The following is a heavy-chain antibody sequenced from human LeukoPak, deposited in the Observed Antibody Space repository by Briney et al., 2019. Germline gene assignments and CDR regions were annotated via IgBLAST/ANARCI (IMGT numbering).Heavy chain of an antibody. CDR1: GFTVSSYY. CDR3: ARESWKGSTTDGFDI. Sequence: GGSLRLSCAAFGFTVSSYYMSWVRQAPGRGVEGVSVMRSAGTTSYAGCVKGRFTISRDSSKNMLYLQMTSLRAEDTAMYYCARESWKGSTTDGFDIWGQGTMVTVSS. CDR2: MRSAGTT. D-gene: IGHD5/OR15-5a*01. J-gene: IGHJ3*02. V-gene: IGHV3-53*01.